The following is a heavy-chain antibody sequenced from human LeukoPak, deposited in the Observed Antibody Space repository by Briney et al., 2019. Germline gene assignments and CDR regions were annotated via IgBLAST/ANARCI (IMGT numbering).Heavy chain of an antibody. Sequence: SETLSLTCAVYGGSFSGYYWSWIRQPPGKGLEWIGEINHSGSTNYNPSLKSRVTISVDTSKNQFSLKLSSVTAADTAVYYCARVSSVVVVVAATNYFDYWGQGTLVTASS. CDR3: ARVSSVVVVVAATNYFDY. V-gene: IGHV4-34*01. J-gene: IGHJ4*02. D-gene: IGHD2-15*01. CDR2: INHSGST. CDR1: GGSFSGYY.